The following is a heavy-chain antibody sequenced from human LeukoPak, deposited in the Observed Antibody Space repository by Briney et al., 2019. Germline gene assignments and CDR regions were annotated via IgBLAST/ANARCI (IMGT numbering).Heavy chain of an antibody. CDR2: ISGSGGST. CDR3: AKGYCSSTNCSYFDY. D-gene: IGHD2-2*01. CDR1: GFTFSSYA. Sequence: PGGSLRLSCVASGFTFSSYAMSWVRQAPGKGLEWVSAISGSGGSTYYADSVKGRFTISRDNSKNTLYLQMNSLRAEDTAVYYCAKGYCSSTNCSYFDYWGQGTLVTVSS. V-gene: IGHV3-23*01. J-gene: IGHJ4*02.